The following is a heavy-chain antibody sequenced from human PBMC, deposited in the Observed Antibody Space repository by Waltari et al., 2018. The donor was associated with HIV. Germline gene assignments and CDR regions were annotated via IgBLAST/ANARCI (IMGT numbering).Heavy chain of an antibody. D-gene: IGHD3-10*01. J-gene: IGHJ6*02. CDR2: MNPNSGNT. CDR1: GNTFTSSD. Sequence: QVQLVQSGAEVKKPGASVKVSCKASGNTFTSSDINWVRQATGQGLEWMGWMNPNSGNTGYAQKFQGRVTMTRNTSISTAYMELNSLRSEDTAVYYCARGRNMIRGKYYYYYGMDVWGQGTTVTVSS. CDR3: ARGRNMIRGKYYYYYGMDV. V-gene: IGHV1-8*01.